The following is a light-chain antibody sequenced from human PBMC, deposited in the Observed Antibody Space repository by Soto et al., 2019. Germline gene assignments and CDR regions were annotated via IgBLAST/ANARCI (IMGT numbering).Light chain of an antibody. J-gene: IGKJ5*01. Sequence: ETVSTQSPATLSLSPGERATLSCRASQSVSSYLAWYQQKPGQSPRLLIFDASNRATGIPARFSGSGSGTDFTLTISSLEPEDFAVYYCQQRGNWPLTFGQGTRLEIK. CDR1: QSVSSY. CDR2: DAS. V-gene: IGKV3-11*01. CDR3: QQRGNWPLT.